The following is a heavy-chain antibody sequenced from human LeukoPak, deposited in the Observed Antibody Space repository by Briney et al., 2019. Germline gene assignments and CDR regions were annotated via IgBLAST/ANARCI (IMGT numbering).Heavy chain of an antibody. CDR1: GFTFSSYS. V-gene: IGHV3-21*01. Sequence: GGSLRLSCAASGFTFSSYSMNWVRQAPGKGLEWVSSISSSSSYIYYADSVKGRFTISRDNAKNSLYLQMNSLRPEDTAVYYCARGTHCNSAICSWDYYYHMDVWGKGTTVTVSS. CDR3: ARGTHCNSAICSWDYYYHMDV. D-gene: IGHD2-2*01. J-gene: IGHJ6*04. CDR2: ISSSSSYI.